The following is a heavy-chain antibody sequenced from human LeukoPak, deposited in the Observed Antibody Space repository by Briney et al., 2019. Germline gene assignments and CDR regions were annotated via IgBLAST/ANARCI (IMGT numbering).Heavy chain of an antibody. J-gene: IGHJ5*02. V-gene: IGHV1-69*05. CDR3: ARGVCSGGSCYNWFDP. D-gene: IGHD2-15*01. CDR1: GGTFSSYA. Sequence: SSVKVSCKASGGTFSSYAISWVRQAPGQGLEWMGRIIPIFGTANYAQKFQGRVTITTDESTSTAYMELSSLRSEDTAVYYCARGVCSGGSCYNWFDPWGQGTLVTVSS. CDR2: IIPIFGTA.